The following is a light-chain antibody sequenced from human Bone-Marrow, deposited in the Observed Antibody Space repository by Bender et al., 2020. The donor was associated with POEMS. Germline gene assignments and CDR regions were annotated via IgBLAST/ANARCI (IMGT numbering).Light chain of an antibody. CDR2: ADD. V-gene: IGLV1-44*01. CDR1: SIGRNP. Sequence: FTLTQPHSVSESPGKTVTISCSGGSIGRNPINWYQQLPGTAPRLVIYADDRRPSGVPNRFSASKSCSSASLAISGLQSEDAADYYCSTWDDRLNAWLFGGGTKLTVL. J-gene: IGLJ3*02. CDR3: STWDDRLNAWL.